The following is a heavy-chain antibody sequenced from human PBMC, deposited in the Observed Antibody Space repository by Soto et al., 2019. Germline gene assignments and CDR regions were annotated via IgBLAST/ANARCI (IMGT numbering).Heavy chain of an antibody. J-gene: IGHJ6*02. CDR1: GFTFSSYS. Sequence: EVQLVESGGGLVKPGGSLRLSCGASGFTFSSYSMNWVRQAPGKGLEWVSSISSSSSYIYYADSAKGRFTISRDNAKNYLYLQTNSIRAEDTAVYYCESWDCSGGSCYPYYYYYGMDVWGQGTTVTVSS. CDR3: ESWDCSGGSCYPYYYYYGMDV. V-gene: IGHV3-21*01. D-gene: IGHD2-15*01. CDR2: ISSSSSYI.